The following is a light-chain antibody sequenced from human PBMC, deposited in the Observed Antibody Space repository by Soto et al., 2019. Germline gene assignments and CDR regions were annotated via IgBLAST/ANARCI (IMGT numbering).Light chain of an antibody. CDR2: EVS. CDR3: SSYTSSSTPCV. CDR1: SSDVGGYNY. V-gene: IGLV2-14*01. Sequence: QSALTQPASVSGSPGQSITISCTGTSSDVGGYNYVSWYQQHPGKAPKLMIYEVSNRPSGVSNRFSGSKSGNTASLTISGLQAEDEADYYVSSYTSSSTPCVFGTGTKGTVL. J-gene: IGLJ1*01.